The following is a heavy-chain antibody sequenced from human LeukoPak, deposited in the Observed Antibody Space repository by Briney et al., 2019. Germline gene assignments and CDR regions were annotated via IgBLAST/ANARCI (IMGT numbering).Heavy chain of an antibody. V-gene: IGHV3-11*04. CDR1: GFTFSDYY. D-gene: IGHD4-17*01. CDR3: ASLNGDYRTGDY. Sequence: GGSLRLSCAASGFTFSDYYMSWIRQAPGKGLEWVSYIGGSDSPIYYADSVKGRFTISRDNAKNSLYLQMNSLRAEDTAVYYCASLNGDYRTGDYWGQGTLVTVSS. J-gene: IGHJ4*02. CDR2: IGGSDSPI.